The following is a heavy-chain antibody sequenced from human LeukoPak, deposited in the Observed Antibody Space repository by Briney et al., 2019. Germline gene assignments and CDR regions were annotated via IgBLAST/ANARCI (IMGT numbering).Heavy chain of an antibody. J-gene: IGHJ4*02. V-gene: IGHV4-61*09. CDR3: ARATGWGLKVRTTWYFDY. CDR2: NYRRGSA. D-gene: IGHD2/OR15-2a*01. CDR1: GGSISSGSYY. Sequence: PSQTLSRTCTVSGGSISSGSYYWSWLRQPPEKGLERIGDNYRRGSAPFNPSLRSRVTMTLDTSKNQFSLKLSSVTTADTAVYFCARATGWGLKVRTTWYFDYWGQGTLVTVSS.